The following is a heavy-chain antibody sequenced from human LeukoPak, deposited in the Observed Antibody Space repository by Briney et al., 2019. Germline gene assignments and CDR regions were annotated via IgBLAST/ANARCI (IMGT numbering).Heavy chain of an antibody. J-gene: IGHJ4*02. CDR2: ISWCGTT. D-gene: IGHD3-22*01. Sequence: GGSLRLSCAASGFTFENYTMHWVRQAPGKTLEWVSLISWCGTTKYSDSVEGGFTISRDNNKDSLSVQVVNLRSGETAFFYCVKVLLYATSGSFIDYWGQRRLV. CDR1: GFTFENYT. V-gene: IGHV3-43*01. CDR3: VKVLLYATSGSFIDY.